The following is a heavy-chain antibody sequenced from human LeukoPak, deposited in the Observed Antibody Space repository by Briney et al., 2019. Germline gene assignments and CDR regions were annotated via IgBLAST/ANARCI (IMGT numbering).Heavy chain of an antibody. Sequence: GGSLRLSCAASGFTFSSYEMNWVRQAPGKGLEWVSYISSSGSTIYYADSVKGRFTISRDNAKNSLYLQMNSLRAEDTAVYYCARARYYYYGMDVWGRGTTVTVSS. CDR1: GFTFSSYE. V-gene: IGHV3-48*03. CDR3: ARARYYYYGMDV. CDR2: ISSSGSTI. J-gene: IGHJ6*02.